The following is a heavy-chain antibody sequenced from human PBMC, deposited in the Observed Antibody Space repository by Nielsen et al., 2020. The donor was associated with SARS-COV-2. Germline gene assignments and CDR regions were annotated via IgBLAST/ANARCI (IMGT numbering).Heavy chain of an antibody. V-gene: IGHV4-59*12. CDR1: GGSISSYY. CDR3: ARDGYSYGQGAFDI. J-gene: IGHJ3*02. Sequence: SETLSLTCTVSGGSISSYYWSWIRQPPGKGLEWIGYIYYSGSTNYNPSLKSRVTISVDKSKNQFSLKLSSVTAADTAVYYCARDGYSYGQGAFDIWGQGTMVTVSS. CDR2: IYYSGST. D-gene: IGHD5-18*01.